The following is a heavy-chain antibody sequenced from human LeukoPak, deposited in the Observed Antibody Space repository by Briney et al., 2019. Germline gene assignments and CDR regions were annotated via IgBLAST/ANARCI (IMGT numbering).Heavy chain of an antibody. CDR2: IRYDGSNK. D-gene: IGHD3-22*01. Sequence: PGGSLRLSCAASGFTFSDYYMSWIRQAPGKGLEWVAFIRYDGSNKYYADSVKGRFTVSRDNSKNTLYLQMNSLRAEDTAVYYCAKDPTGYYYDSSDYYGGYWGQGTLVTVSS. CDR1: GFTFSDYY. J-gene: IGHJ4*02. V-gene: IGHV3-30*02. CDR3: AKDPTGYYYDSSDYYGGY.